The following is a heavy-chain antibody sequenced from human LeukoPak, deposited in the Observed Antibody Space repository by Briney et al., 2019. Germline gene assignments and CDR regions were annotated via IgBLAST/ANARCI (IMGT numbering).Heavy chain of an antibody. D-gene: IGHD2-15*01. CDR1: GYTFTGYL. V-gene: IGHV1-2*02. Sequence: ASVKVSCKASGYTFTGYLMHWVRQAPGQGLEWMGWISPNSGDTKYAQKFQGRVTMTRDTSISTAYMELRSLRYDDTAVYYCARDVHIVVVVAATPNAFDIWGQGTMVTVSS. J-gene: IGHJ3*02. CDR2: ISPNSGDT. CDR3: ARDVHIVVVVAATPNAFDI.